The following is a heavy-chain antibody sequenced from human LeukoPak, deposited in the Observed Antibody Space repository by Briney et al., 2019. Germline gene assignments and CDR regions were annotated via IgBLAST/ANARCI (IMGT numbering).Heavy chain of an antibody. CDR3: AKASSQRDFDY. CDR1: GDGVSSNSGA. CDR2: IYYRSRWYK. J-gene: IGHJ4*02. V-gene: IGHV6-1*01. Sequence: SQTLSLTCAISGDGVSSNSGAWNWIRQSPLRGLEWLGRIYYRSRWYKDYAPSVKSRITINADTSKNQFSLQLDSVTPEDTAVYFCAKASSQRDFDYWDQGTLVTVSS.